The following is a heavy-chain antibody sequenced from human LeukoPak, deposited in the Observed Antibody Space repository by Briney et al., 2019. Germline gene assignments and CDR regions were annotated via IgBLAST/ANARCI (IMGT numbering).Heavy chain of an antibody. CDR2: IYDSGST. D-gene: IGHD2-15*01. CDR1: GASIRSGDYY. Sequence: SETLSLTCTVSGASIRSGDYYWSWVRQPPGKGLEWIGYIYDSGSTYYNPSLKSRITVSVDTSENRFSLKLSSVTATDTAVYYCARGVVVVAATEYNWFDPWGQGTLVTVSS. V-gene: IGHV4-30-4*01. CDR3: ARGVVVVAATEYNWFDP. J-gene: IGHJ5*02.